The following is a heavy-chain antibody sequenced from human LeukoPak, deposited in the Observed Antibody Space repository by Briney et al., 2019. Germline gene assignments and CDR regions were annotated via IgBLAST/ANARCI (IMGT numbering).Heavy chain of an antibody. V-gene: IGHV1-8*01. J-gene: IGHJ4*02. Sequence: ASVNVSCKASGYTFTSYDINWVRQATGQGLEWMGWMNPNSGNTGYAQKFQGRVTMTRNTSISTAYMELSSLRSEDTAVYYCATHRGYDTYYFDYWGQGTLVTVSS. CDR3: ATHRGYDTYYFDY. CDR2: MNPNSGNT. D-gene: IGHD5-12*01. CDR1: GYTFTSYD.